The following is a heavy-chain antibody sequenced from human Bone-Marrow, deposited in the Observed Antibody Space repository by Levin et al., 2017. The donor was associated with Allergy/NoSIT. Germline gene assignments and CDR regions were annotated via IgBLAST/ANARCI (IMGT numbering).Heavy chain of an antibody. CDR1: GFTFSTYS. J-gene: IGHJ4*02. D-gene: IGHD3-10*01. V-gene: IGHV3-21*01. CDR3: ARDSEPASTYGSGTYAFSDY. Sequence: PGGSLRLSCAASGFTFSTYSMNWVRQAPGKGLEWVSSISDSSTYIYYADSMKGRFTISRDNAKNSLYLQMDSLRAEDTAVYYCARDSEPASTYGSGTYAFSDYWGQGTLVTVSS. CDR2: ISDSSTYI.